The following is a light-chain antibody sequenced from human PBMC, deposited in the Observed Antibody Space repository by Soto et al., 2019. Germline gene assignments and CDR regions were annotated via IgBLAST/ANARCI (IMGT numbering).Light chain of an antibody. V-gene: IGKV3-15*01. CDR2: ATS. CDR1: QSLPSN. CDR3: QQYNHWPRMLS. J-gene: IGKJ4*01. Sequence: EIVLTQSPATLYVSPGETATLFCRASQSLPSNVAWYQQRPRQAPRLLIYATSSRASDVPARFSGRGSGTEFTLTIASLQSEDFAIYYCQQYNHWPRMLSFGGGTKVELK.